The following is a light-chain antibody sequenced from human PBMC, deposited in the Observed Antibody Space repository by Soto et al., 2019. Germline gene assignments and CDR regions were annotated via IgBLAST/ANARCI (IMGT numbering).Light chain of an antibody. CDR3: QQYNNGPWT. Sequence: EIVMTQSPATLSVSPGDRATLSCGASQSVSSNLALYQQKPGQAPRLLIYGASTRATGIPARFSGSGSGTEFTLTISSLQSEDFAVYYCQQYNNGPWTFGQGTKGDIK. J-gene: IGKJ1*01. CDR1: QSVSSN. V-gene: IGKV3-15*01. CDR2: GAS.